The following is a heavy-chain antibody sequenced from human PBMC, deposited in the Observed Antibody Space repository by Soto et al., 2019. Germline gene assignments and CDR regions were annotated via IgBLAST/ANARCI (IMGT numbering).Heavy chain of an antibody. D-gene: IGHD4-17*01. V-gene: IGHV3-30-3*01. CDR2: ISYDGSNK. Sequence: PGGSLRLSCAASGFTFSSYAMHWVRQAPGKGLEWVAVISYDGSNKYYADSVKGRFTISRDNSKNTLYLQMNSLRAEDTAVYYCARDRDYGDYYFDYWGQGTLVTVS. J-gene: IGHJ4*02. CDR1: GFTFSSYA. CDR3: ARDRDYGDYYFDY.